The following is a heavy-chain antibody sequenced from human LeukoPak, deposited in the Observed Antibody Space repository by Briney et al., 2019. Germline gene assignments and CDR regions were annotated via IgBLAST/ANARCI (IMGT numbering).Heavy chain of an antibody. D-gene: IGHD2-15*01. J-gene: IGHJ4*02. V-gene: IGHV1-2*02. CDR2: INPNSGGT. CDR1: GYTFTGYY. CDR3: ARGDRSGPYYFDY. Sequence: GASVKVSCKASGYTFTGYYMHWVRQAPGQGLEWMGWINPNSGGTNYAQKLQGRVTMTTDTSTSTAYMELRSLRSDDTAVYYCARGDRSGPYYFDYWGQGTLVTVSS.